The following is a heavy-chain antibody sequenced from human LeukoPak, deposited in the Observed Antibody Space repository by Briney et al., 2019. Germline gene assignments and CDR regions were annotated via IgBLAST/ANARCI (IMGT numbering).Heavy chain of an antibody. D-gene: IGHD3-3*01. CDR3: ARNYLWSGYLPDY. V-gene: IGHV4-59*01. Sequence: PSETLSLTCTVSGGSISSYYWSWIRQPPGKGLEWIGYIYYSGSTNYNPSLKSRVTISVDTSKNQFSLKLSSVTAADTAVYYCARNYLWSGYLPDYWGQGTLVTVSS. CDR1: GGSISSYY. J-gene: IGHJ4*02. CDR2: IYYSGST.